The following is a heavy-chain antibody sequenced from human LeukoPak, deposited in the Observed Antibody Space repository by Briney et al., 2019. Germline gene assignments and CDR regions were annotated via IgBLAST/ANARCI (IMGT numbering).Heavy chain of an antibody. CDR2: ISGSGGST. V-gene: IGHV3-23*01. CDR1: GFTFSSYA. Sequence: GGSLRLSCAASGFTFSSYAMSWVRQDPGKGLEWVSAISGSGGSTYYADSVKGRFTISRDNSKNTLYLQMNSLRAEDTAVHYCAKDRWYSGYDLWGQGTLVTVSS. CDR3: AKDRWYSGYDL. D-gene: IGHD5-12*01. J-gene: IGHJ4*02.